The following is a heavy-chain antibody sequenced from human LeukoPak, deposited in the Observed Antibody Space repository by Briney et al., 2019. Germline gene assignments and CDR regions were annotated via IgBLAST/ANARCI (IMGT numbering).Heavy chain of an antibody. CDR1: GDTFTNYD. J-gene: IGHJ1*01. D-gene: IGHD6-13*01. V-gene: IGHV1-8*01. CDR2: MNPNSGNT. Sequence: ASVKVSCKASGDTFTNYDINWVRQATGQGLEWMGWMNPNSGNTNYAQKFQGGVTMTRNTSISTAYMELSSLRSEDSAVYYCARNGQQVRYFQHWGQGTLVTVSS. CDR3: ARNGQQVRYFQH.